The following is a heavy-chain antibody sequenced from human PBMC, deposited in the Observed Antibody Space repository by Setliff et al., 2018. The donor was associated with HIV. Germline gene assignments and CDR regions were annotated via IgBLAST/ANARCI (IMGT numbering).Heavy chain of an antibody. J-gene: IGHJ4*02. D-gene: IGHD5-12*01. V-gene: IGHV4-61*02. Sequence: SETLSLTCSVSGASITSGIYYWAWIRQPAGKGLEFIGRVYFSGSTNYNPSLKSRVTISLDTSKNRFSLNLRSVTAADTAVYFCARASSGYESRGLFDYWGQGMLVTVSS. CDR3: ARASSGYESRGLFDY. CDR1: GASITSGIYY. CDR2: VYFSGST.